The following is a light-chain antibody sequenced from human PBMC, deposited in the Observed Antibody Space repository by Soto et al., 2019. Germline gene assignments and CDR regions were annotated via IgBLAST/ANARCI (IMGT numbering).Light chain of an antibody. Sequence: EIVLTQSPATLSLYPGERATLSCRASQSISSYLAWYQQKPGQAPRLLIYDASERATGIPARFSGSGSGTDFTLTISSLEPEDFAVYYCQERTDWPLTFGVGTKVDIK. CDR3: QERTDWPLT. CDR1: QSISSY. CDR2: DAS. V-gene: IGKV3-11*01. J-gene: IGKJ4*01.